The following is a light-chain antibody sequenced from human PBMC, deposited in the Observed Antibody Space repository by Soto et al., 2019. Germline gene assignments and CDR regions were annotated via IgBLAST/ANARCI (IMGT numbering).Light chain of an antibody. V-gene: IGKV3-20*01. CDR2: DAS. CDR1: QSTSSS. CDR3: QQYSTSPWP. J-gene: IGKJ1*01. Sequence: ILLTQSPGTLSLSPLETATLSRRASQSTSSSLAWYQQNPGLAPTLLISDASSRATAIPDRFGGSGSGTDFTLTISSLELEDFAVYHCQQYSTSPWPFGQGTK.